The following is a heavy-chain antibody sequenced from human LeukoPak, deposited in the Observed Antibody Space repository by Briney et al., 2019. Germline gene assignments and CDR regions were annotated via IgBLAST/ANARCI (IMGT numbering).Heavy chain of an antibody. CDR2: ISGSGGST. J-gene: IGHJ4*02. Sequence: GGSLRPSCAASGFTFSSYAMSWVRQAPGKGLEWVSGISGSGGSTYYADSVKGRFTISRDNAKNSLYLQMNSLRDEDTAVYYCARDTYGDYSFDYWGQGTLVTVSS. CDR1: GFTFSSYA. D-gene: IGHD4-17*01. CDR3: ARDTYGDYSFDY. V-gene: IGHV3-23*01.